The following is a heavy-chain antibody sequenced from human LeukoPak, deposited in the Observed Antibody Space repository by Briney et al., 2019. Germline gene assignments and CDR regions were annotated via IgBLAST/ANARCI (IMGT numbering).Heavy chain of an antibody. J-gene: IGHJ6*03. D-gene: IGHD5-12*01. CDR2: ISSGSSYI. Sequence: GGSLRLSCAASGFIFSSYSMNWVRQAPGKGLEWVSSISSGSSYIYYADSVKGRFTISRDNAKNSLYLQMNSLSAENTAVYYCAYTSGYDFSSYYYYYMDVWGKGTTVTVSS. CDR1: GFIFSSYS. CDR3: AYTSGYDFSSYYYYYMDV. V-gene: IGHV3-21*01.